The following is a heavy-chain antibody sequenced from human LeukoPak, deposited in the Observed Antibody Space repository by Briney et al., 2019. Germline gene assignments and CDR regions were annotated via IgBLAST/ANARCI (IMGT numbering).Heavy chain of an antibody. CDR1: GASISDYY. J-gene: IGHJ3*02. Sequence: PSETLSLTCNVSGASISDYYWSWIRQSPRKGLEWIGYVYYTGSPNYNPSLQSRVTLSVDTSKNQLSLKLTSVTAADTAVYYCARDRRNWAFDIWGQGTMVTVSS. CDR2: VYYTGSP. V-gene: IGHV4-59*01. D-gene: IGHD1-1*01. CDR3: ARDRRNWAFDI.